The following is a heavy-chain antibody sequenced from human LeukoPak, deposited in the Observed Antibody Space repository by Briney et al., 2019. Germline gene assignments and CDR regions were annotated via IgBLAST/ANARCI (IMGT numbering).Heavy chain of an antibody. Sequence: PSETLSLTCTVSGGSISSSSYYWGWIRQPPGKGLEWIGYFHYSGNTDYNPVLKSRATISVDTSKNQFSLNVNSVTAADTAVYYCARGNGDYGEPYFFDFWGQGSLVTVSS. CDR1: GGSISSSSYY. V-gene: IGHV4-61*05. J-gene: IGHJ4*02. D-gene: IGHD4-17*01. CDR3: ARGNGDYGEPYFFDF. CDR2: FHYSGNT.